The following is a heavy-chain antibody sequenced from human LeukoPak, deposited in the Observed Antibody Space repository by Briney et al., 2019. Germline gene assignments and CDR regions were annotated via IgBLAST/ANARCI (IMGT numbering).Heavy chain of an antibody. J-gene: IGHJ4*02. Sequence: PGGSLRLSCAASGFTFSSYVMHWVRQAPGKGLEWVALMSHDGSTKNYPDSVKGRFTISRDNPKNTLYLQMNSLRAEDTAVYFCAKRGVVIRVILVGFHKEAYYFDSWGQGALVTVSS. CDR3: AKRGVVIRVILVGFHKEAYYFDS. CDR2: MSHDGSTK. D-gene: IGHD3-22*01. V-gene: IGHV3-30*18. CDR1: GFTFSSYV.